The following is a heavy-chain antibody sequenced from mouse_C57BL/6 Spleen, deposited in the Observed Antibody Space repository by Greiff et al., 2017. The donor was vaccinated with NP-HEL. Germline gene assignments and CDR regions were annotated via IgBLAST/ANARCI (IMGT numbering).Heavy chain of an antibody. D-gene: IGHD3-2*02. CDR2: ISSGGDYI. Sequence: EVKLMESGEGLVKPGGSLKLSCAASGFTFSSYAMSWVRQTPEKRLEWVAYISSGGDYIYYADTVKGRFTISRDNARNTLYLQMSSLKSEDTAMYYCTRDTAQAIFAYWGQGTLVTVSA. V-gene: IGHV5-9-1*02. CDR3: TRDTAQAIFAY. J-gene: IGHJ3*01. CDR1: GFTFSSYA.